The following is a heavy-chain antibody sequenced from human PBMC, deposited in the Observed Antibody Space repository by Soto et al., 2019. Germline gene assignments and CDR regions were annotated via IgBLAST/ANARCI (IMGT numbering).Heavy chain of an antibody. D-gene: IGHD3-9*01. CDR1: GYNFTNYW. CDR3: ARQPERDSSILNDLFQL. CDR2: IYPDDSDT. Sequence: GEALKISCRGSGYNFTNYWLARVRQVPGKGLEWMGIIYPDDSDTRYSPSFQGQVIISADKSITTAYLQWSSLKASDTAMYYCARQPERDSSILNDLFQLWGQG. J-gene: IGHJ4*01. V-gene: IGHV5-51*01.